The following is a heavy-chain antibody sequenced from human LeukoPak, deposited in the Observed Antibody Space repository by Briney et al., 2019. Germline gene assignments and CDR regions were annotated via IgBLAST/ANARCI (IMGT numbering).Heavy chain of an antibody. Sequence: SETLSLTCAVYGGSFSGYYWSWIRQPPGKGLEWIGEINHSGSTNYNPSLKSRVTISVDTSKNQFSPKLSSVTAADTAVYYCARRPYYDFWSGLPSHWGQGTLVTVSS. CDR2: INHSGST. J-gene: IGHJ4*02. CDR3: ARRPYYDFWSGLPSH. D-gene: IGHD3-3*01. V-gene: IGHV4-34*01. CDR1: GGSFSGYY.